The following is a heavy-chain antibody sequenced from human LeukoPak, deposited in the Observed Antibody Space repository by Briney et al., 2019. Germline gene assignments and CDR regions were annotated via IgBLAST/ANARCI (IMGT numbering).Heavy chain of an antibody. Sequence: ASVKVSCKASGYTFIGYYIHWVRQAPGQGLEWMGWINPNSGGTNYAQRFQGRVTMTRDTSISTAYMELSGQRSDDTAVYYCARDASPFDYWGQGTLVTVSS. J-gene: IGHJ4*02. CDR1: GYTFIGYY. V-gene: IGHV1-2*02. CDR2: INPNSGGT. CDR3: ARDASPFDY.